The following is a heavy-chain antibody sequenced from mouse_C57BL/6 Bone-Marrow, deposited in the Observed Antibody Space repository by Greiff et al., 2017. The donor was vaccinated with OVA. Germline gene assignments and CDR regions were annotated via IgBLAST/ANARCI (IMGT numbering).Heavy chain of an antibody. Sequence: EVQLQQSGPELVKPGASVKISCKASGYTFTDYYMNWVKQSHGKSLEWIGDINPNNGGTSYNQKFKGKATLTVDKSSSTAYMELRSLTSEDSAVDYCARWWDYDYYMDYWGQGTSVTVSS. D-gene: IGHD2-4*01. CDR3: ARWWDYDYYMDY. V-gene: IGHV1-26*01. CDR2: INPNNGGT. CDR1: GYTFTDYY. J-gene: IGHJ4*01.